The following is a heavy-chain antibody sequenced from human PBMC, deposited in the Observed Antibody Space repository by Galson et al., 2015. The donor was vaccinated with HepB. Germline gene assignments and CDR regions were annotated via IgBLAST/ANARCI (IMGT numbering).Heavy chain of an antibody. CDR1: GYTFTGYY. D-gene: IGHD2-2*02. V-gene: IGHV1-2*02. J-gene: IGHJ6*03. Sequence: SVKVSCKASGYTFTGYYMHWVRQAPGQGLEWMGWINPNSGGTNYARKFQGRVTMTRDTSISTAYMELSRLRSDDTAVYYCARGRYCSSTSCYTGHYYYYMDVWGKGTTVTASS. CDR3: ARGRYCSSTSCYTGHYYYYMDV. CDR2: INPNSGGT.